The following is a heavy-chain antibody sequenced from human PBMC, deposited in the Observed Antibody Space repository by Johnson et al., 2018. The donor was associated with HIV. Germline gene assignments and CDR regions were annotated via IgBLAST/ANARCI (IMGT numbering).Heavy chain of an antibody. Sequence: VQLVESGGVVVQPGGSLRLSCAASGFTFDDYTMHWVRQAPGKGLEWVSLISWDGGSTYYADSVKGRFTISRDNSKNSLYLQMNSLRSEDTAVYYCARGDTMRVVVDNAFDSWGQGTMVTVSS. V-gene: IGHV3-43*01. CDR1: GFTFDDYT. J-gene: IGHJ3*02. D-gene: IGHD3-22*01. CDR3: ARGDTMRVVVDNAFDS. CDR2: ISWDGGST.